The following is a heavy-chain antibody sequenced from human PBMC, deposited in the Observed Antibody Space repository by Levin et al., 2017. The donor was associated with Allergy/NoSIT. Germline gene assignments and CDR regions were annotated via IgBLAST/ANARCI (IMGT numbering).Heavy chain of an antibody. CDR2: IKTDGTAQ. J-gene: IGHJ4*01. CDR3: ARCEDY. CDR1: GFNLGNFW. V-gene: IGHV3-7*01. Sequence: GGSLRLSCAASGFNLGNFWMSWVRQAPGKGREWVASIKTDGTAQYYVDFVKGRFTISRDNAKNSLYLQMNSLRDEDTAMYYCARCEDYWGHGTLVTVSS.